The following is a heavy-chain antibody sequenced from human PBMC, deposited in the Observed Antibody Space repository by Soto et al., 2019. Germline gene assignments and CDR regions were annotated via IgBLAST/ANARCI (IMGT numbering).Heavy chain of an antibody. D-gene: IGHD3-10*01. CDR3: TRDIGGKGAY. J-gene: IGHJ4*02. CDR1: GFTFSSYW. Sequence: EVQLVESGGGLVQPGGSLRRSCAASGFTFSSYWMHWVRQVPGKGLLWVSRIDEYGSTINYADSVKGRFTISRDNARNILYLEMNSLRAEDTALYYCTRDIGGKGAYWGPGTLVSASS. V-gene: IGHV3-74*01. CDR2: IDEYGSTI.